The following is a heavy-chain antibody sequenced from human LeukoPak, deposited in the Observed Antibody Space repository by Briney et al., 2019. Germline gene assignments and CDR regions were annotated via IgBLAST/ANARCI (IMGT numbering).Heavy chain of an antibody. D-gene: IGHD6-19*01. CDR1: GGSFSGYY. V-gene: IGHV4-34*01. Sequence: PSETLSLTCAVYGGSFSGYYWSWIRQPPGKGLEWIGEINHSGSTNYNPSLKSRVTISVDTSKNQFSLKLGSVTAADTAVYYCAREEYSSGWYTGSWFDPWGQGTLVTVSS. CDR2: INHSGST. CDR3: AREEYSSGWYTGSWFDP. J-gene: IGHJ5*02.